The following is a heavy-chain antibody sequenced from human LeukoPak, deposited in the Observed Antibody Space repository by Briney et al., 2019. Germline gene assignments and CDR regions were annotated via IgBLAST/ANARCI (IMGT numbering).Heavy chain of an antibody. CDR2: ISYDGSNK. CDR1: GFTFSSYG. Sequence: GGSLRLSCAASGFTFSSYGMHWVRQAPGKGLEWVAVISYDGSNKYYADSVKGRFTISRDNSKNTLYLQMNSLRAEDTAVYYCAKDFGDGYFDYWGQGTLVTVSS. V-gene: IGHV3-30*18. J-gene: IGHJ4*02. CDR3: AKDFGDGYFDY. D-gene: IGHD3-10*01.